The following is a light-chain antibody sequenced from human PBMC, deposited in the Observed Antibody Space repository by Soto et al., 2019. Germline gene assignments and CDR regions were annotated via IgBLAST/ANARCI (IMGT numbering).Light chain of an antibody. CDR3: QQYGSSPLIT. V-gene: IGKV3-20*01. J-gene: IGKJ5*01. CDR1: QSVSSSY. CDR2: GAS. Sequence: EIVMTQSPGTLSLSPGESATLSCSASQSVSSSYLAWYQQKPGQAPRLLIYGASSRATGIPDRFSGSGSGTDFTLTISRLEPEDFAVYYCQQYGSSPLITFGQGTRLEIK.